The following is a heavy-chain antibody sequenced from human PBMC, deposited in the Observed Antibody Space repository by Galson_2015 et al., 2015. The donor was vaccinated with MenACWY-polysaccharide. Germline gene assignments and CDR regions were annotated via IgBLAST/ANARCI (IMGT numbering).Heavy chain of an antibody. J-gene: IGHJ4*02. V-gene: IGHV3-72*01. CDR2: TRDKARSYTT. Sequence: SLRLSCAASGFTFSDHYLDWVRQTPGKGLEWVGRTRDKARSYTTEYAASVKGRFTISRDDSENSVYLQMNSLSTEDTAVYYCARGLNGNDDPPFYWGQGTLVTVSS. D-gene: IGHD1-1*01. CDR1: GFTFSDHY. CDR3: ARGLNGNDDPPFY.